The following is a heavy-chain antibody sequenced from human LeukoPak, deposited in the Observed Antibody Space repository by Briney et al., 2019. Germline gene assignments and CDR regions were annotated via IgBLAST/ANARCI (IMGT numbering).Heavy chain of an antibody. V-gene: IGHV3-49*03. D-gene: IGHD2-21*02. Sequence: PGGSLRLSCTAFGFTFGDYGLGWFRQAPGKGLEWIGFIRSKKVFGGAIEYAASVKGRFTFSRDDSKSIAYLQMNDLRTVDTAVYYCTRDWWRLGFDYWGQGTLVTVSS. J-gene: IGHJ4*02. CDR2: IRSKKVFGGAI. CDR3: TRDWWRLGFDY. CDR1: GFTFGDYG.